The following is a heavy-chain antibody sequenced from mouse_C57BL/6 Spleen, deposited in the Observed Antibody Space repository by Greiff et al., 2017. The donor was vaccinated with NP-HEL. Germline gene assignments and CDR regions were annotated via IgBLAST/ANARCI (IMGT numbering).Heavy chain of an antibody. CDR3: ARDSTMVTTGFAY. J-gene: IGHJ3*01. CDR2: IDPSDSYT. Sequence: QVQLQQPGAELVRPGTSVKLSCKASGYTFTSYWMHWVKQRPGQGLEWIGVIDPSDSYTNYNQKFKGKATLTVDTSSSTAYMQLSSLTSEDSAVYYGARDSTMVTTGFAYWGQGTLVTVSA. CDR1: GYTFTSYW. V-gene: IGHV1-59*01. D-gene: IGHD2-2*01.